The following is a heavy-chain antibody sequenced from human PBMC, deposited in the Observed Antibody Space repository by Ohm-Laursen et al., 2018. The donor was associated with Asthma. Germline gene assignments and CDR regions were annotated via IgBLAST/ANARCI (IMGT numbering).Heavy chain of an antibody. J-gene: IGHJ4*02. CDR3: AREVYDSSGYYLDY. CDR1: GGSISSGGYS. Sequence: TLSLTCAVSGGSISSGGYSWSWIRQPPGKGLEWIGYIYHSGSTYYNPSLKSRVTISVDRSKNQFSLKLSSVTAADTAVYYCAREVYDSSGYYLDYWGQGTLVTVSS. D-gene: IGHD3-22*01. V-gene: IGHV4-30-2*01. CDR2: IYHSGST.